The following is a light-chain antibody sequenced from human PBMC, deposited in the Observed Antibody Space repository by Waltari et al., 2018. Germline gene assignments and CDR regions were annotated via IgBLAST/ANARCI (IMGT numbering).Light chain of an antibody. V-gene: IGLV1-40*01. Sequence: QSVLTQPPSVSGAPGQRVTISCTGHSSNIGAGSELPWYQQLPGTAPKLLIYGNSNRPSGVPARFSGSKSGTSASLAITGLQAEDEADYYCQSYDNNPYVVFGGGTKLTVL. CDR1: SSNIGAGSE. CDR2: GNS. J-gene: IGLJ2*01. CDR3: QSYDNNPYVV.